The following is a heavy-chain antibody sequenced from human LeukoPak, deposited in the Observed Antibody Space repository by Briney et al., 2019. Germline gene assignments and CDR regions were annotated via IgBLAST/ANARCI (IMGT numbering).Heavy chain of an antibody. CDR1: GASINSHY. CDR3: TRDLANSWFYY. Sequence: SETLSLTCTVSGASINSHYWSWIRQPPGKELEWIGYMYYNGNTDYNPSLKSRVTISLGTSKNQFSLKLGSVTAADTAVYYCTRDLANSWFYYWGQGIMVTVSS. D-gene: IGHD6-13*01. CDR2: MYYNGNT. V-gene: IGHV4-59*11. J-gene: IGHJ4*02.